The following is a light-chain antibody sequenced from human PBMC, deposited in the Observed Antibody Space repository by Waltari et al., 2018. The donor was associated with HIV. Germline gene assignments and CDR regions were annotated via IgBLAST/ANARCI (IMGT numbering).Light chain of an antibody. CDR3: SSFAGTGTPM. CDR1: VGVYDY. Sequence: QSALTQPASVSGSPGQSITISCVGVYDYVSWYQQHPGKAPKLMIFEVNYRPSGVSNRFSGSKSGNTASLTISDLQIEDEADYFCSSFAGTGTPMFGGGTKLTVL. V-gene: IGLV2-14*01. J-gene: IGLJ3*02. CDR2: EVN.